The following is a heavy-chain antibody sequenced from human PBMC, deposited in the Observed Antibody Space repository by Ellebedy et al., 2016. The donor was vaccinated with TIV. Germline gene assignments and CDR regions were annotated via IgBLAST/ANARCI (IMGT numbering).Heavy chain of an antibody. CDR1: GGSISSSSYY. J-gene: IGHJ4*02. CDR2: IYYSGST. D-gene: IGHD4-17*01. Sequence: SETLSLTXTVSGGSISSSSYYWGWIRQPPGKGLEWIGSIYYSGSTYYNPSLKSRVTISVDTSKNQFSLKLSSVTAADTAVYYCARRGATVTFDYWGQGTLVTVSS. CDR3: ARRGATVTFDY. V-gene: IGHV4-39*07.